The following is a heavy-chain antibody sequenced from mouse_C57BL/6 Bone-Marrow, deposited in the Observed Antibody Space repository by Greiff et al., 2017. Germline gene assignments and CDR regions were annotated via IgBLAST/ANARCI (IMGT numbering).Heavy chain of an antibody. CDR1: GYTFTSYW. V-gene: IGHV1-69*01. CDR3: ANLLLWEDDYAMDY. CDR2: IDPSDSYT. J-gene: IGHJ4*01. D-gene: IGHD2-1*01. Sequence: QVQLQQPGAELVMPGASVKLSCKASGYTFTSYWMHWVKQRPGQGLEWIGEIDPSDSYTNYNQKFKGKSTLTVDKSSSTAYMQRSSLTSEESAVYYCANLLLWEDDYAMDYWGQGTSVTVSS.